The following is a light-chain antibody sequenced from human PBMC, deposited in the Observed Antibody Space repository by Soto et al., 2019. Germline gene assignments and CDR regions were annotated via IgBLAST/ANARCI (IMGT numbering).Light chain of an antibody. J-gene: IGLJ1*01. CDR3: GLFEGISPLYV. CDR1: SSDVGSYNL. V-gene: IGLV2-23*02. CDR2: EVS. Sequence: LTQPASVSGSPGQSITISCTGTSSDVGSYNLVSWYQQHPGKAPKLMIYEVSKRPSGVSNRFSGSKSGNTASLTISGLRVEEEDNYYWGLFEGISPLYVSGTGTEFT.